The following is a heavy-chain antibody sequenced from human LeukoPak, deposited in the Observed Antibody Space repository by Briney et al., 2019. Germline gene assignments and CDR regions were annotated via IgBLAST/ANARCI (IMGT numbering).Heavy chain of an antibody. Sequence: GGSLRLSCAASGFTFSSYSMNWVRQAPGKGLEWVSSISSSSSYIYYADSVKGRFTISRDNAKNSLYLQMNSLRAEDTAVYYCARAMVRGVIIRSTNDYWGQGTLVTVSS. CDR1: GFTFSSYS. CDR2: ISSSSSYI. V-gene: IGHV3-21*01. J-gene: IGHJ4*02. CDR3: ARAMVRGVIIRSTNDY. D-gene: IGHD3-10*01.